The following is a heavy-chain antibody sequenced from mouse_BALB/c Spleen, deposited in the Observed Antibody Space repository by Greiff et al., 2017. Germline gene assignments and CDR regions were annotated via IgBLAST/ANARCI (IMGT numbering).Heavy chain of an antibody. CDR2: IDPENGDT. CDR3: KNDYVFAY. CDR1: GFNIKDYY. Sequence: DVQLQESGAELVRSGASVKLSCTASGFNIKDYYMHWVKQRPEQGLEWIGWIDPENGDTEYAPKFQGKATMTADTSSNTAYLQLSSLTSEDTAVYYCKNDYVFAYWGQGTLVTVSA. D-gene: IGHD2-4*01. V-gene: IGHV14-4*02. J-gene: IGHJ3*01.